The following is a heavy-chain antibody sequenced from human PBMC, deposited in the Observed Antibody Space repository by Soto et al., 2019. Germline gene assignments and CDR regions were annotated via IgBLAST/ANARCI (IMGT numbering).Heavy chain of an antibody. CDR2: IIPTFGRT. CDR3: ARDPISSLAMDV. D-gene: IGHD3-16*02. J-gene: IGHJ6*02. CDR1: GDTFSSYA. Sequence: AASVKVSCKASGDTFSSYAISWVRQAPGKGLEWMGKIIPTFGRTNYAQKFQGRLTISADDSTSTAYMELTSLESDDTAVYYCARDPISSLAMDVWGQGTTVTVSS. V-gene: IGHV1-69*13.